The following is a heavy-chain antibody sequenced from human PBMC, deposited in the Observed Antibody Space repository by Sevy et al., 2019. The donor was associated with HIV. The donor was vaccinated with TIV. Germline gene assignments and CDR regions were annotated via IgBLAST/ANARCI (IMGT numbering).Heavy chain of an antibody. CDR3: AKDRYCSGGNCPLDY. Sequence: GGSLRLSCTASGITLNTYAMKWVRQAPGKGLEWVSGISDSGSYTYYADSVKGRFTISRDNTKNTVSLQMNSLRAEDTAVYYCAKDRYCSGGNCPLDYWGLGTLVTVSS. CDR1: GITLNTYA. CDR2: ISDSGSYT. D-gene: IGHD2-15*01. J-gene: IGHJ4*02. V-gene: IGHV3-23*01.